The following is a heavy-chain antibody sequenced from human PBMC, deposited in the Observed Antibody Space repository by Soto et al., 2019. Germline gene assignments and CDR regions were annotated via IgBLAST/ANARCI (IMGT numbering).Heavy chain of an antibody. CDR2: IYYSGST. CDR3: ARARRYYDSSGYFTYYFDY. CDR1: GGSISSYY. D-gene: IGHD3-22*01. V-gene: IGHV4-59*01. Sequence: SETLSLTCTVSGGSISSYYWSWIRQPPGKGLEWIGYIYYSGSTNYNPSLKSRVTISVDTSKNQFSLKLSSVTAADTAVYYCARARRYYDSSGYFTYYFDYWGQGTLVTVSS. J-gene: IGHJ4*02.